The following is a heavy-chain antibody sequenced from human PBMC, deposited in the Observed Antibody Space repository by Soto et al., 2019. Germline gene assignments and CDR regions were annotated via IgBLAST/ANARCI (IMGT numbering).Heavy chain of an antibody. CDR3: AKGPPATMLYYFHY. Sequence: PGGSLRLSCAASGFTFSSHAMGWVRQAPGKGLEWVSSISGSGGTYYADSVKGRFTISRDNSKNTLFLQLSSLRAEDTAVYFCAKGPPATMLYYFHYWGQGALVTV. CDR2: ISGSGGT. J-gene: IGHJ4*02. V-gene: IGHV3-23*01. CDR1: GFTFSSHA. D-gene: IGHD2-8*01.